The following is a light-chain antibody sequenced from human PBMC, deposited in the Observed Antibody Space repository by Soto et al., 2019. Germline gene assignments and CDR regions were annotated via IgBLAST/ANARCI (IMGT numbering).Light chain of an antibody. Sequence: EVVMTQSPATLSVSPGERATLSCRASQSVSSNLAWYQQKPGQAPRLLIYGASTRATGIQARFSGSGYGTEFTLNISSLQSEDFAVYYCQQYNNWPPWTFGQGTKVEIK. CDR2: GAS. J-gene: IGKJ1*01. CDR1: QSVSSN. CDR3: QQYNNWPPWT. V-gene: IGKV3-15*01.